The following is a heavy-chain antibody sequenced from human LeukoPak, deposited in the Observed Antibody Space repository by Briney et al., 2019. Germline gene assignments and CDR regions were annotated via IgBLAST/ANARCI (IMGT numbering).Heavy chain of an antibody. D-gene: IGHD3-22*01. V-gene: IGHV3-30*04. Sequence: GGSLRLSCAASGFTFSSYAMHWVRQAPGKGLEWVAIISYDGNNKYYADSVKGRFTISRDNSKNTLYLQMNSLRAEDTAVYYCASLHFYDGSTYYYVGDSWGQGTLVTVSS. J-gene: IGHJ4*02. CDR2: ISYDGNNK. CDR3: ASLHFYDGSTYYYVGDS. CDR1: GFTFSSYA.